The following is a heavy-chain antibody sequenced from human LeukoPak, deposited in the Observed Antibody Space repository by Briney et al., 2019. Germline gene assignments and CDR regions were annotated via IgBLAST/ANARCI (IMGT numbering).Heavy chain of an antibody. CDR2: IRSKAYGGTT. V-gene: IGHV3-49*03. Sequence: GGSLRLSCTASGFTFGDYAMSWFRQAPGKGLEWVGFIRSKAYGGTTEYAASVKGRFTISRDDSKSIACLQMNSLKTEDTAVYYCTRRVVVAATWFDPWGQGTLVTVSS. CDR1: GFTFGDYA. D-gene: IGHD2-15*01. J-gene: IGHJ5*02. CDR3: TRRVVVAATWFDP.